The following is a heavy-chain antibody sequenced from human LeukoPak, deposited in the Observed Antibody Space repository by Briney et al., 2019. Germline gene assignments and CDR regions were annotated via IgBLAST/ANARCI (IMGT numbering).Heavy chain of an antibody. CDR2: ISSSSSTI. V-gene: IGHV3-48*01. CDR3: ARVDGDIVVVVAATYYYYYMDV. J-gene: IGHJ6*03. D-gene: IGHD2-15*01. Sequence: PGGSLRLSCAASGFTFSSYSMNWVRQAPGKGLEWVSYISSSSSTIYYADSEKGRFTISRDNAKNSLYLQMNSLRAEDTAVYYCARVDGDIVVVVAATYYYYYMDVWGKGTTVTVSS. CDR1: GFTFSSYS.